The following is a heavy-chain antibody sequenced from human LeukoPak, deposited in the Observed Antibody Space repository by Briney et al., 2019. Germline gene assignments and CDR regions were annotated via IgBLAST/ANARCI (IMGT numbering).Heavy chain of an antibody. D-gene: IGHD1-1*01. CDR1: GFTFTTFG. J-gene: IGHJ6*03. CDR3: ARTRQGGYMDV. V-gene: IGHV3-48*04. Sequence: GGSLRLSCAASGFTFTTFGFIWVRQAPGKGLQWVLYISPSSSGIFYADSVRGRFTISRDNFENSVYLEMNSLRAEDTAVYYCARTRQGGYMDVWGKGTAVTVSS. CDR2: ISPSSSGI.